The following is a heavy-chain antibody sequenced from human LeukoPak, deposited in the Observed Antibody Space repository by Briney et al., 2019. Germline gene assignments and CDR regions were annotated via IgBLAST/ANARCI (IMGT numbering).Heavy chain of an antibody. J-gene: IGHJ4*02. Sequence: SETLSLTCTVSGDSISSYYWSWIRQPPGKGLEWIGYIYFSGSANYNPSLKSRVTISLDTSKNQFSLKLSSVTAADTAVYYCARFSYGPGYFDSWGQGTLVTVSS. V-gene: IGHV4-59*01. CDR2: IYFSGSA. CDR1: GDSISSYY. CDR3: ARFSYGPGYFDS. D-gene: IGHD5-18*01.